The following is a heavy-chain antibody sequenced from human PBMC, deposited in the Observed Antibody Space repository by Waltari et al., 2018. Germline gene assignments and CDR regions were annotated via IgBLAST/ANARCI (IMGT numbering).Heavy chain of an antibody. CDR1: GLRFRTSW. J-gene: IGHJ4*02. CDR3: TRGGRDSSWYWRD. CDR2: IKQDGSEK. V-gene: IGHV3-7*01. D-gene: IGHD6-13*01. Sequence: EVQLVESGGGLAQPGGSLRLSCAASGLRFRTSWMTWVRQASGKGPEWVANIKQDGSEKYYMDSVKGRFTISRDNAKNSLYLQMNNLRVEDTAVYYCTRGGRDSSWYWRDWGQGTLVTVSS.